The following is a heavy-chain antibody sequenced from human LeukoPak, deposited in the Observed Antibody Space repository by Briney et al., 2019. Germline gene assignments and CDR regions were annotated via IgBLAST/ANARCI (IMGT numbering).Heavy chain of an antibody. CDR1: GGTFSSYA. CDR3: ASPRIAAGADFDI. CDR2: IIPIFGTA. D-gene: IGHD6-13*01. V-gene: IGHV1-69*06. Sequence: GASVKVSCKASGGTFSSYAISWVRQAPGHGLEWMGGIIPIFGTANYAQKFQGRVTITADKSTSTAYMELSSLRSEDTAVYYCASPRIAAGADFDIWGQGTMVTVSS. J-gene: IGHJ3*02.